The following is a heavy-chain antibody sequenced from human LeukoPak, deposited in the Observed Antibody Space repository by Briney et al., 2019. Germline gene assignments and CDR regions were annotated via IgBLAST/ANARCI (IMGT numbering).Heavy chain of an antibody. Sequence: GGSLRLSRAASGSTFSSYAMSWVRQAPGKGLEWVSAISGSGGSTYYADSVKGRFTISRDNSKNTLYLQMNSLRAEDTAVYYCAKVDIVVVPAAPSWFDPWGQGTLVTVSS. D-gene: IGHD2-2*01. CDR1: GSTFSSYA. CDR2: ISGSGGST. V-gene: IGHV3-23*01. CDR3: AKVDIVVVPAAPSWFDP. J-gene: IGHJ5*02.